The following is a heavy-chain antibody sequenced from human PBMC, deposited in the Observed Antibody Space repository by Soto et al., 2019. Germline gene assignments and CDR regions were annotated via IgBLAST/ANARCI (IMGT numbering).Heavy chain of an antibody. CDR3: ARVPLILRFLEWLSDY. J-gene: IGHJ4*02. V-gene: IGHV1-18*01. D-gene: IGHD3-3*01. Sequence: ASVKVSCKTSGYIFTNYAINWVRQAPGQGFEWMGWIIAYNGNTNYTQKLQGRVTMTTDTSTSTAYMELRSLRSDDTAVYYCARVPLILRFLEWLSDYWGQGTLVTVSS. CDR2: IIAYNGNT. CDR1: GYIFTNYA.